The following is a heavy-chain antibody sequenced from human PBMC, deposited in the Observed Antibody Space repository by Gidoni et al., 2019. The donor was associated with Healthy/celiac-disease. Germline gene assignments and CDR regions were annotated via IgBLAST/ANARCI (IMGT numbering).Heavy chain of an antibody. CDR3: ARDGPSEWELPFDY. CDR2: ISSSGSTI. D-gene: IGHD1-26*01. CDR1: GFTLRSYE. J-gene: IGHJ4*02. V-gene: IGHV3-48*03. Sequence: EVQLVESGGGLVQPGGSLRLCCAASGFTLRSYEMNWVRQDPGKGLEWVSYISSSGSTIYYAESVKGRFTISRDNAKNSLYLQMNSLRAEDTAVYYCARDGPSEWELPFDYWGQGTLVTVSS.